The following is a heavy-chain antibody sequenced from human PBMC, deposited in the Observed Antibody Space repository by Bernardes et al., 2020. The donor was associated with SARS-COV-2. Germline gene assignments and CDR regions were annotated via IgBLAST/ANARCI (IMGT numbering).Heavy chain of an antibody. CDR3: ARKGSSWDDAFDI. CDR1: GYSSTSYW. CDR2: IYPGDSDT. V-gene: IGHV5-51*01. Sequence: CKGSGYSSTSYWIGWVRQMPGNGLEWMGIIYPGDSDTRYSPSFQGQVTISADKSISTAYLQWSSLKASDTAMYYCARKGSSWDDAFDIWGQGTMITFSS. D-gene: IGHD6-13*01. J-gene: IGHJ3*02.